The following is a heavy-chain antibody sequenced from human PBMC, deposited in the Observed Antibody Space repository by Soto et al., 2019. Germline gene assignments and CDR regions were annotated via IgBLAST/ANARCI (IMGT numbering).Heavy chain of an antibody. D-gene: IGHD4-17*01. Sequence: ETLSLTCTVSGGSISSYYWSWIRQPPGKGLEWIGYIYYNGGSTNYNPSLKSRVTISVDTSKNQFSLKLSSVTAADTAVYYCARRYGDYFDYWGQGTLVTVSS. CDR1: GGSISSYY. CDR2: IYYNGGST. V-gene: IGHV4-59*08. J-gene: IGHJ4*02. CDR3: ARRYGDYFDY.